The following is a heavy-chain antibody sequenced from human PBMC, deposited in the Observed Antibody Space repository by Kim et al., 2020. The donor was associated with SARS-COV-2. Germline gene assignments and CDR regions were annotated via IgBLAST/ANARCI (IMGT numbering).Heavy chain of an antibody. D-gene: IGHD3-22*01. CDR1: GFTFSSYG. CDR3: AKVTDDSSGYRYYYYYGMDV. J-gene: IGHJ6*02. Sequence: GGSLRLSCAASGFTFSSYGMHWVRQAPGKGLEWVAVIWYDGSNKYYADSVKGRFTISRDNSKNTLYLQMNSLRAEDTAVYYCAKVTDDSSGYRYYYYYGMDVWGQGTTVTVSS. V-gene: IGHV3-33*06. CDR2: IWYDGSNK.